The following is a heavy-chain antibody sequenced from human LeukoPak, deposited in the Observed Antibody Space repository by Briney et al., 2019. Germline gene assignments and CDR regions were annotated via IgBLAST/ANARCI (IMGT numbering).Heavy chain of an antibody. CDR3: ARDMTLGRRLIDWMPFDI. V-gene: IGHV1-46*01. J-gene: IGHJ3*02. D-gene: IGHD1-1*01. CDR1: GYSFTSSG. Sequence: ASVKVSCKASGYSFTSSGISWVRQAPGQGLEWMGIINPSGGSTSYAQKFQGRVTMTRDTSTSTVYMELSSLRSEDTAVYYCARDMTLGRRLIDWMPFDIWGQGTMVTVSS. CDR2: INPSGGST.